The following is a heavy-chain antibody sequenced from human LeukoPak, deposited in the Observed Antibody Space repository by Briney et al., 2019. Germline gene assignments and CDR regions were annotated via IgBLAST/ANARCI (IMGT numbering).Heavy chain of an antibody. Sequence: GGSLRLSCAASGFTFSNYSMNWVRQAPGKGLEWVSSISSSSSYIYYADSVKGRFTISRDNAKNSLYLQMNSLRAEDTAVYYCAKSSGSSCYRCAFDIWGQGTMVTVSS. CDR1: GFTFSNYS. CDR3: AKSSGSSCYRCAFDI. CDR2: ISSSSSYI. V-gene: IGHV3-21*04. J-gene: IGHJ3*02. D-gene: IGHD2-2*01.